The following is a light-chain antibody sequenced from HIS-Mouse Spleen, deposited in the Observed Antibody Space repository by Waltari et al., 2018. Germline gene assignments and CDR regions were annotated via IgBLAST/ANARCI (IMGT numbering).Light chain of an antibody. V-gene: IGLV3-21*03. CDR3: QVWDSSSDHVV. Sequence: SYVLTQPPSVSVAPGKTARITCGGNNIGSKSVHWYQQKPGQAPVLVVYDDSDRPSGIPARFSRSNAGNTATLTISRVEAGDEADYYCQVWDSSSDHVVFGGGTKLTVL. J-gene: IGLJ2*01. CDR1: NIGSKS. CDR2: DDS.